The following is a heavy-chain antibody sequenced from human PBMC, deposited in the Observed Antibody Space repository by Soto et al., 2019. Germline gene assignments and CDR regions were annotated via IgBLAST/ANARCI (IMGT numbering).Heavy chain of an antibody. CDR2: IYSSGST. CDR3: ARDSRGYCSATTCYQSPYYYYGMDV. Sequence: PSETLSLTCTVSGGSITSGDYHWTWIRQPPGKGLEWIGFIYSSGSTSYNPSLKSRLTISVVTSKNRFSLKLSSVTAADTAVYYCARDSRGYCSATTCYQSPYYYYGMDVWGPGTTVTVSS. V-gene: IGHV4-30-4*01. CDR1: GGSITSGDYH. J-gene: IGHJ6*02. D-gene: IGHD2-2*01.